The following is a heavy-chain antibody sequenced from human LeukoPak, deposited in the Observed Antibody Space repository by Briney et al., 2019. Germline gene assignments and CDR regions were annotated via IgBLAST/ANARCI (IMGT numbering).Heavy chain of an antibody. Sequence: PSETLSLTCTVSGGSISSYFWSWIRQSPGKGLEWIGYSYYSGSTDYNPSLKSRVTISVDTSKNQFSLKLSSVTAADTAVYYCARQGPYYGSGRYRPYDRNWFDPWGQGTLVTVSS. CDR3: ARQGPYYGSGRYRPYDRNWFDP. D-gene: IGHD3-10*01. CDR1: GGSISSYF. CDR2: SYYSGST. V-gene: IGHV4-59*08. J-gene: IGHJ5*02.